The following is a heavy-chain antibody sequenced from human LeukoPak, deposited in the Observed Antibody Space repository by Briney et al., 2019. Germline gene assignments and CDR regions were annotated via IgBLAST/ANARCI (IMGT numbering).Heavy chain of an antibody. CDR2: FIPIFGTA. J-gene: IGHJ6*03. D-gene: IGHD3-16*01. V-gene: IGHV1-69*13. Sequence: SVKVSCKASGGTFSSYAISWVRQAPGQGLEWMGGFIPIFGTANYAQKFQGRVTITADESTSTAYMELSSLRSEDTAVYYCASARKIFGHYYYYMDVWGKGTTVTISS. CDR3: ASARKIFGHYYYYMDV. CDR1: GGTFSSYA.